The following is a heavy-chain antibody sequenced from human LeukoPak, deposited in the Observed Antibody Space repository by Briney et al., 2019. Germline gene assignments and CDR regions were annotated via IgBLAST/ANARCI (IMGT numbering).Heavy chain of an antibody. V-gene: IGHV4-59*01. CDR3: ARSSELYYYGSGSYYNDWFDP. D-gene: IGHD3-10*01. CDR1: GGSISSYY. J-gene: IGHJ5*02. CDR2: IYYSGST. Sequence: SETLSLTCAVYGGSISSYYWSWIRQPPGKGLEWIGYIYYSGSTNYNPSLKSRVTISVDTSKNQFSLKLSSVTAADTAVYYCARSSELYYYGSGSYYNDWFDPWGQGTLVTVSS.